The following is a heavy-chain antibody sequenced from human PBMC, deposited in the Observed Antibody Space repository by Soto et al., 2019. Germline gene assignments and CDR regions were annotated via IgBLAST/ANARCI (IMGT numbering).Heavy chain of an antibody. V-gene: IGHV1-58*02. CDR3: AADLAPTAPYNWFEP. J-gene: IGHJ5*02. CDR1: EFTFSSSG. CDR2: IVVGSGNT. Sequence: QIQLVQFGPEVKKPGTPVKVSCKASEFTFSSSGIHWVRQARGQRIEWIGWIVVGSGNTNYAQKFQERVTITRDVSTNTAYMELTSLRSEDTAVYYCAADLAPTAPYNWFEPWGQGTLVTVSS. D-gene: IGHD1-1*01.